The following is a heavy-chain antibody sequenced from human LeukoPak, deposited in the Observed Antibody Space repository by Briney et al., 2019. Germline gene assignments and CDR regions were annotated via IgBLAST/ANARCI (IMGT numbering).Heavy chain of an antibody. Sequence: ASVKVSCKASGYTFTSYDINWVRQATGQGLEWMGWMNPNSGDTGYAQKFQGRVTITRNTSISTAYMELSSLRPEDTAVYYCARGMTTVTRHYYYYMDVWGKGTTVTVSS. CDR3: ARGMTTVTRHYYYYMDV. D-gene: IGHD4-11*01. V-gene: IGHV1-8*03. CDR2: MNPNSGDT. CDR1: GYTFTSYD. J-gene: IGHJ6*03.